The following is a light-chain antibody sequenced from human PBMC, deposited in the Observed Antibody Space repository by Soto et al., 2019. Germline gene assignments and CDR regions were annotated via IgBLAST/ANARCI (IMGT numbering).Light chain of an antibody. CDR3: QQYNSYRA. CDR1: QSISNW. J-gene: IGKJ1*01. V-gene: IGKV1-5*03. Sequence: DIPMTQSPSTLSASVGDRVTITCRASQSISNWLAWLQQKPGKAPKLLIYKASSLESGVPSRFRGSGSGTEFTLTISNLQPDDFATYYCQQYNSYRAFGQGTRVEIK. CDR2: KAS.